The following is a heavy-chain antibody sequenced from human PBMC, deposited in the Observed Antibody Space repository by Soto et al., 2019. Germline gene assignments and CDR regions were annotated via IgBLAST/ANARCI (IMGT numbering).Heavy chain of an antibody. Sequence: QVQLQQSGPGLVRPSETLSLSCSVSGASVSSYYWSWVRQPPGKGLEWIGYIYYIGAYNYNPSLKSRVTISVDTSKNQFSLKLTSVTAAYTAVCYCARTPETRDWLDPWGQGTLVTVSS. D-gene: IGHD1-7*01. CDR2: IYYIGAY. V-gene: IGHV4-59*02. CDR1: GASVSSYY. CDR3: ARTPETRDWLDP. J-gene: IGHJ5*02.